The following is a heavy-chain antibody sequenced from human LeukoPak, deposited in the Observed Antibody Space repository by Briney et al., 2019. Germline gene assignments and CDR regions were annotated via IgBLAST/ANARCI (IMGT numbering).Heavy chain of an antibody. CDR3: AKDEEMATFDY. V-gene: IGHV3-7*03. D-gene: IGHD5-24*01. Sequence: GGSLRLSCAVSGFTFSTYWMSWVRQAPGKGLEWVANIKQDGSEKYYVDSVKGRFTISRDNAKNSLYLQMNSLRAEDTAVYYCAKDEEMATFDYWGQGTLVTVSS. CDR2: IKQDGSEK. CDR1: GFTFSTYW. J-gene: IGHJ4*02.